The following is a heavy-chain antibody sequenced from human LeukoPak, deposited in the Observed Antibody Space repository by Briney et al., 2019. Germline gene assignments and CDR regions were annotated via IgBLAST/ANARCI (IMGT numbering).Heavy chain of an antibody. D-gene: IGHD2-2*01. CDR3: ARSDIVVVPADY. CDR1: GFTFSSYA. J-gene: IGHJ4*02. V-gene: IGHV3-30*04. Sequence: PGGSLRLSCAASGFTFSSYAMHWVRQAPGKGLEWVAVISYDGSNKYYADSVKGRFTISRDNAKNSLYLQMNSLRAEDTAVYYCARSDIVVVPADYWGQGTLVTVSS. CDR2: ISYDGSNK.